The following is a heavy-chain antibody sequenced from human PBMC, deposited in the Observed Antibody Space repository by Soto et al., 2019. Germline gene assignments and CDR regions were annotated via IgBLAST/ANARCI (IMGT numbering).Heavy chain of an antibody. D-gene: IGHD1-7*01. CDR2: INSDVSSS. J-gene: IGHJ3*02. V-gene: IGHV3-74*01. Sequence: GGSLRLSCAASGFTFSTYWMHWVRQAPGKGLVWVSRINSDVSSSTYADSVKGRFTISRDNAKNTLYLQMNSLRAEDTAVYYCARDRSNWNYRDRTPVFDIRGQGTMVTVSS. CDR1: GFTFSTYW. CDR3: ARDRSNWNYRDRTPVFDI.